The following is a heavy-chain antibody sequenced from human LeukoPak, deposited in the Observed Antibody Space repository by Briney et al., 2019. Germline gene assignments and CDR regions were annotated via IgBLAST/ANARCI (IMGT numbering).Heavy chain of an antibody. V-gene: IGHV3-11*04. Sequence: GGSLRLSCAASGFTFSDYYMSWLRQAPGKGLEWVSYISSSGSTIYYADSVKGRFTISRDNAKNSLYLQMNSLRAEDTAVYYCARAYDSGYDSSFDYWGQGTLVTVSS. CDR1: GFTFSDYY. D-gene: IGHD5-12*01. CDR2: ISSSGSTI. CDR3: ARAYDSGYDSSFDY. J-gene: IGHJ4*02.